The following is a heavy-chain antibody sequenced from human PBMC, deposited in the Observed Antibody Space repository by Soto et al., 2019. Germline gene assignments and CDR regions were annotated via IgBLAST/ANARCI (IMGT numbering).Heavy chain of an antibody. CDR3: VKDDRILGRRYFDL. CDR2: ISFSDGGT. D-gene: IGHD2-15*01. J-gene: IGHJ2*01. V-gene: IGHV3-23*01. Sequence: EEQLLESGGGLIQPGGSLRLACAASGFTFSSYAMTWVRQAPGKGLEWVSSISFSDGGTYYADSVKGRLTISRDKSKNTLFLQMNSLRVEDTAVHYCVKDDRILGRRYFDLWGRGTLVTVSS. CDR1: GFTFSSYA.